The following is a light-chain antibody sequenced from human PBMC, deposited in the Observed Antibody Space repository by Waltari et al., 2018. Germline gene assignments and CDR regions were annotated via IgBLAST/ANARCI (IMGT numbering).Light chain of an antibody. V-gene: IGLV3-21*01. CDR3: QVWDANTDPGV. CDR2: YDN. CDR1: KIGSKG. J-gene: IGLJ1*01. Sequence: SYVLTQPPSVSVAPGETARLTCGGNKIGSKGVQTYRQRQGQAPLVVTSYDNDRAAGIPERFSGSNSGNTATLTISRVEAGDEADYYCQVWDANTDPGVFGTGTEVTVL.